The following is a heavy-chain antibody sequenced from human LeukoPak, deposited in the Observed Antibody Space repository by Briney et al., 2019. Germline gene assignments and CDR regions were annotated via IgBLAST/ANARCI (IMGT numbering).Heavy chain of an antibody. D-gene: IGHD4-17*01. V-gene: IGHV4-61*02. CDR1: GASISSGSYY. Sequence: PSETLSLTCAVSGASISSGSYYWSWIRQPAGKGLEWIGRIYTSGSTNYNPSLKSRVTISLDTSKNQFSLKLSSVTAADTAVYYCASSTVTNDYWGQGTLVTVSS. CDR3: ASSTVTNDY. CDR2: IYTSGST. J-gene: IGHJ4*02.